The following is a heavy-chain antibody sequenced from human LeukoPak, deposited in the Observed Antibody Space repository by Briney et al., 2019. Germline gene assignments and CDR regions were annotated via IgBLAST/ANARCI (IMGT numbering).Heavy chain of an antibody. Sequence: PSETLSLTCTVSGGSISGYYWGWIRQPPGKGLEWIGSIAYSGNTYSNPSLRSRVTIAVDTSKNQFSLNLSSVTAADTAVYYCARLEEFHTGHYYYYMDVWGKGTTVIVSS. CDR1: GGSISGYY. D-gene: IGHD2-8*02. V-gene: IGHV4-39*07. J-gene: IGHJ6*03. CDR3: ARLEEFHTGHYYYYMDV. CDR2: IAYSGNT.